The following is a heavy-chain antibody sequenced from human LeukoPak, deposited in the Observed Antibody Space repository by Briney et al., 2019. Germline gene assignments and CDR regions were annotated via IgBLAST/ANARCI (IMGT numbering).Heavy chain of an antibody. CDR2: ISGSGGST. J-gene: IGHJ4*02. D-gene: IGHD4-23*01. Sequence: GGSLRLSCAASGFTFSSYAMSWVRQAPGKGPEWVSTISGSGGSTYYADSVKGRFTISRDNSKNTLYLQMNSLRAEDTAVYYCAKSQRWFIDYWGQGTLVTVSS. V-gene: IGHV3-23*01. CDR3: AKSQRWFIDY. CDR1: GFTFSSYA.